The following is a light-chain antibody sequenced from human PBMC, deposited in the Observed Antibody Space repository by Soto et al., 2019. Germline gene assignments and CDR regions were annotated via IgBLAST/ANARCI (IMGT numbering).Light chain of an antibody. V-gene: IGLV2-14*02. CDR1: SSDVGYYNL. CDR2: EGT. J-gene: IGLJ3*02. CDR3: SSYTTTTAWV. Sequence: QSALTQPASVSGSPGQSITISCTGTSSDVGYYNLVSWYQQHPDKAPKLLIYEGTKRPSGVSNRFAGSKSGNTASLTISGLQAEDEADYHCSSYTTTTAWVFGGGTKVTVL.